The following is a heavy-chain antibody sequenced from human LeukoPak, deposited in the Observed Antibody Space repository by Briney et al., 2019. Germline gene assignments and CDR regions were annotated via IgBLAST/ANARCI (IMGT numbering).Heavy chain of an antibody. CDR3: ARVNPLGYCSGGSCAVSDY. CDR2: IYYSGST. CDR1: GGSISSYY. J-gene: IGHJ4*02. D-gene: IGHD2-15*01. V-gene: IGHV4-59*01. Sequence: SETLSLTCTVSGGSISSYYWSWIRQPPGKGLEWIGYIYYSGSTNYNPSLKSRVTISVDTSKNQFSLKLTSVTAADTAVYYCARVNPLGYCSGGSCAVSDYWGRGTLVTVSS.